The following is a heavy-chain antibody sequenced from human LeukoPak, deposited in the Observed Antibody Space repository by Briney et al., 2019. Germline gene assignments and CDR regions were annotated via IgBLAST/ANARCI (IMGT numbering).Heavy chain of an antibody. CDR2: INHSGST. CDR3: ARGGGYCSSTSCSYYYYYGMDV. J-gene: IGHJ6*02. Sequence: SETLSLTCAVYGGSFGGYYWSWIRQPPGKGLEWIGEINHSGSTNYNPSLKSRVTISVDTSKNQFSLKLSSVTAADTAVYYCARGGGYCSSTSCSYYYYYGMDVWGQGTTVTVSS. D-gene: IGHD2-2*01. V-gene: IGHV4-34*01. CDR1: GGSFGGYY.